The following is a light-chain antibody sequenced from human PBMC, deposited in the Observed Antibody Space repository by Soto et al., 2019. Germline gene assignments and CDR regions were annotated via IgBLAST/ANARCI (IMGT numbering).Light chain of an antibody. CDR1: SSDVGGYNY. Sequence: QSALTQPASVSGSPGQSITISCTGTSSDVGGYNYVSWYQQHPGKAPMLMIYHVSNRPSGVSNRFSGSKSADTASLTISGLQAEDEADYYCSSYTSSTTYVFGTGTKVTVL. CDR2: HVS. V-gene: IGLV2-14*03. J-gene: IGLJ1*01. CDR3: SSYTSSTTYV.